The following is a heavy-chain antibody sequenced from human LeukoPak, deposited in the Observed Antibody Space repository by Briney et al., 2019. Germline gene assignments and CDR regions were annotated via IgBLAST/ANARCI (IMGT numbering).Heavy chain of an antibody. CDR1: GFTFSSYA. D-gene: IGHD7-27*01. V-gene: IGHV3-23*01. Sequence: TGGSLRLSCAASGFTFSSYAMSWVRQAPGKGLEWVSAISGSGGSTYYADSVKGRFTISRDNSKNTLYLQMNSLRAEDTAVYYCAKGRNWGSSWYFDLWGRGTLVTVSS. J-gene: IGHJ2*01. CDR2: ISGSGGST. CDR3: AKGRNWGSSWYFDL.